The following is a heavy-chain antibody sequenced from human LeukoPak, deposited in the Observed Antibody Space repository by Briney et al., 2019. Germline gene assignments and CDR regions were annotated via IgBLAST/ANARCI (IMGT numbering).Heavy chain of an antibody. D-gene: IGHD3-22*01. CDR3: ARVRRDYYDSTAPPPLDY. CDR2: INPSGGST. V-gene: IGHV1-46*01. Sequence: ASVKVSCKASGYTFTSYYMHWVRQAPGQGLEWMGIINPSGGSTSYAQKFQGRVTMTRDMSTSTVYMELSSLRSEDTAVYYCARVRRDYYDSTAPPPLDYWGQGTLVTVSS. J-gene: IGHJ4*02. CDR1: GYTFTSYY.